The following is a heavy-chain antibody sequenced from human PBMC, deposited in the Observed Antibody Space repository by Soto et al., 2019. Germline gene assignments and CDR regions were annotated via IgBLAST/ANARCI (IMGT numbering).Heavy chain of an antibody. CDR3: ARDFGHGYYLDY. D-gene: IGHD3-3*01. J-gene: IGHJ4*02. CDR2: ITDSSDTV. CDR1: GFTFDSCG. Sequence: GGSLRLSCVASGFTFDSCGMNWVRQAPGKGLEWVSYITDSSDTVHYADSVRGRFTISRDNAESSLYLQTNSLRDEDTAVYFCARDFGHGYYLDYWGRGTLVTV. V-gene: IGHV3-48*02.